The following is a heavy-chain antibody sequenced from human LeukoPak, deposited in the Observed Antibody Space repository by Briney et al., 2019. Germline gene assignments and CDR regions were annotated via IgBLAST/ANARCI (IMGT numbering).Heavy chain of an antibody. V-gene: IGHV3-21*01. D-gene: IGHD3-10*01. J-gene: IGHJ4*02. CDR3: AKDLGPYYYGSGSYRGDY. Sequence: GGSLRLSCAASGFTFSSYSMNWVRQAPGKGLEWVSSISSSSSYIYYADSVKGRFTISRDNSKNTLYLQMNSLRAEDTAVYYCAKDLGPYYYGSGSYRGDYWGQGTLVTVSS. CDR2: ISSSSSYI. CDR1: GFTFSSYS.